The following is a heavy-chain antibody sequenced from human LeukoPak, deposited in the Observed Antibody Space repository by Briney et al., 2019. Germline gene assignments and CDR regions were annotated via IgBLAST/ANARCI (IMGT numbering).Heavy chain of an antibody. J-gene: IGHJ4*02. CDR1: GFTFSTFW. CDR2: IKQDGSEK. D-gene: IGHD3-10*01. V-gene: IGHV3-7*01. CDR3: ARETRGFDY. Sequence: QPGGSLRLSCAASGFTFSTFWLSWVRQAPGKGLEWVANIKQDGSEKSYVDSVKGRFTISRDNAKNSLYLQMNSLRAEDTAVYYCARETRGFDYWGQGTLVTVSS.